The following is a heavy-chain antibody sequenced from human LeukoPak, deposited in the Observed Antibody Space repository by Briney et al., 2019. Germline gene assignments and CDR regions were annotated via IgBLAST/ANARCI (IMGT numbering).Heavy chain of an antibody. J-gene: IGHJ4*02. V-gene: IGHV4-38-2*01. CDR2: IFHSGTS. D-gene: IGHD6-19*01. Sequence: PSETLSLTCAVSSCSITSAYYWGWIRQPPGKGLEWIGTIFHSGTSYYNPSLKSRVTISIDTSKNQFSLNLRSVTAADTAVYYCARQDSGWFQIDYWGQGTLVTVSS. CDR1: SCSITSAYY. CDR3: ARQDSGWFQIDY.